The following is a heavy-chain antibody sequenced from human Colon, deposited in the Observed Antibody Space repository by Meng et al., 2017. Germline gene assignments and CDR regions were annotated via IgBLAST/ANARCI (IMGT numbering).Heavy chain of an antibody. Sequence: QVQLQQWGAGLLKPSETLALTFAVYGGSFSGYYWSWIRQPPGKGLEWIGEINHSGSTNYNPSLKSRVTISVDTSKNQFSLKLSSVTAADTAVYYCARERLSSGWYGGRWFDPWGQGTLVTGSS. CDR2: INHSGST. V-gene: IGHV4-34*01. CDR1: GGSFSGYY. D-gene: IGHD6-19*01. CDR3: ARERLSSGWYGGRWFDP. J-gene: IGHJ5*02.